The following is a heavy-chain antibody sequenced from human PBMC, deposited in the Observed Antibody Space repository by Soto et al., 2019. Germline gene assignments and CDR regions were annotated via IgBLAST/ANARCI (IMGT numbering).Heavy chain of an antibody. V-gene: IGHV4-59*01. D-gene: IGHD3-22*01. CDR2: FYNSGST. CDR1: GGSISSFY. Sequence: SETLSLTCTVSGGSISSFYWSWIRQSPGKGLEWIGYFYNSGSTDYNPSLLSRVTLSIDTSKNQFSLRLTSVTAADTAVYYCATASSSGSSGELDYWGQGTLVTVSS. J-gene: IGHJ4*02. CDR3: ATASSSGSSGELDY.